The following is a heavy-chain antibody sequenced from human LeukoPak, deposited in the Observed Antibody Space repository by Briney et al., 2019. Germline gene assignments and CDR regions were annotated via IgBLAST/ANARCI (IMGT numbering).Heavy chain of an antibody. CDR3: AREGDVVVVAATPPYAFDI. D-gene: IGHD2-15*01. CDR2: IRYDGSNK. CDR1: GFTFSSYG. Sequence: GGSLRLSCAASGFTFSSYGMHWVRQAPGKGLEWVAFIRYDGSNKYYADSVKGRFTISRDNAKNTLYLQMNSLRAEDTAVYYCAREGDVVVVAATPPYAFDIWGQGTMVTVSS. V-gene: IGHV3-30*02. J-gene: IGHJ3*02.